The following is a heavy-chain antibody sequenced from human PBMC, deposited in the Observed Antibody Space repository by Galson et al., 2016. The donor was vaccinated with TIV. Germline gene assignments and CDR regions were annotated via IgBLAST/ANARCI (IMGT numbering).Heavy chain of an antibody. CDR3: ARQPTGFPNWFDP. D-gene: IGHD3-9*01. V-gene: IGHV4-38-2*01. J-gene: IGHJ5*02. CDR2: IYNTGTT. Sequence: SETLSLTCAVSGYSISYSYCWAWIRQPPGRGLEWIGSIYNTGTTYYNPSLKSRITISQDTSKNHLSLKLTSVTAADTALYYCARQPTGFPNWFDPWGQGTLVTVSS. CDR1: GYSISYSYC.